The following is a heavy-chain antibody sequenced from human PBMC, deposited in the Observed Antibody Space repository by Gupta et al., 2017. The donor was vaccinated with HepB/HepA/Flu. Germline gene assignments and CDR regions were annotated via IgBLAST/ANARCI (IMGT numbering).Heavy chain of an antibody. V-gene: IGHV4-59*08. CDR1: GGSIRGYY. CDR2: IYYSGST. D-gene: IGHD6-6*01. Sequence: QVQLQESGPGLVKPSETLSLSCTVSGGSIRGYYWSWIRQPPGKGLEWIGYIYYSGSTNYNPSLKSRVTIAGDTSKKRFSLNLSSVIAADTAVYYCRYSSSGSGFDYWGQVSLGTVSS. CDR3: RYSSSGSGFDY. J-gene: IGHJ4*02.